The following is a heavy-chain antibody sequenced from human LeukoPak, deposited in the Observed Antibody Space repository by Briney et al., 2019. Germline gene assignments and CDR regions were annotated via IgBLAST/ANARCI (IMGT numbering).Heavy chain of an antibody. J-gene: IGHJ3*02. CDR2: IIPNSGGT. V-gene: IGHV1-2*02. CDR3: AREKAGRDGTFDI. Sequence: GASVKVSCKASGYTFIDYSMHWVRQAPAQGLQWMGWIIPNSGGTNHAQKFQGRVSMTRDTSISTAYLELSRLTSDDTAIYFCAREKAGRDGTFDIWGQGTVVTVSS. D-gene: IGHD6-13*01. CDR1: GYTFIDYS.